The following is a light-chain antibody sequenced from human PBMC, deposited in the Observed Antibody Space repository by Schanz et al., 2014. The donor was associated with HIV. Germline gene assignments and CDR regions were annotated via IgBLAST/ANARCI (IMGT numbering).Light chain of an antibody. J-gene: IGKJ4*01. Sequence: EIVLTQSPDALSLSPGERATLSCRASQSVSANLAWYQQKPGQAPRLLIYGTSTRATGIPARFSGSGSGTEFTLTISSLQSEDFAVYYCQQYNNWLPLTFGGGTKVEIK. CDR3: QQYNNWLPLT. CDR2: GTS. CDR1: QSVSAN. V-gene: IGKV3-15*01.